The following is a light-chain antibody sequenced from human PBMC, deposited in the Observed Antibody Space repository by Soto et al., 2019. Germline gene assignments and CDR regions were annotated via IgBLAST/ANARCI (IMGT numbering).Light chain of an antibody. V-gene: IGKV3-15*01. CDR3: QQYYTWPIT. CDR2: GAS. CDR1: QSVSSR. Sequence: EVVLSQSPGTLSLYPGERATLSCRASQSVSSRLAWYQQKPGQAPRLLIYGASRRATGIPARFSGSGSGTEFTLTISSLQSEDCAVYYCQQYYTWPITFGGGTKVAIK. J-gene: IGKJ4*01.